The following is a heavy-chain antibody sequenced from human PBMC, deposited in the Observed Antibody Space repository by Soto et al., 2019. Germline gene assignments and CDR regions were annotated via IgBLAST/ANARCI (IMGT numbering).Heavy chain of an antibody. CDR3: ASGIVATTPTYYYYGMDV. V-gene: IGHV1-69*13. CDR1: GGTFSSYA. Sequence: GASVKVSCKASGGTFSSYAISWVRQAPGQGLEWMGGITPIFGTANYAQKFQGRVTITADESTSTAYMELSSLRSEDTAVYYCASGIVATTPTYYYYGMDVWGQGTTGTVSS. CDR2: ITPIFGTA. D-gene: IGHD5-12*01. J-gene: IGHJ6*02.